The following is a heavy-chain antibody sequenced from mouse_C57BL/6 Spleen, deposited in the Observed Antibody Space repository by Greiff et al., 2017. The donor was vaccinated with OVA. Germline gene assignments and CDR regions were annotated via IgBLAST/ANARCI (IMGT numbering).Heavy chain of an antibody. CDR2: IYPGSGST. V-gene: IGHV1-55*01. Sequence: QVQLQQPGAELVKPGASVKMSCKASGYTFTSYWITWVKQRPGQGLEWIGDIYPGSGSTNYNEKFKSKATLTVDTSSSTAYMQLSSLTSEDSAVYYGARRETWDSSGYYFDYWGQGTTLTVSS. J-gene: IGHJ2*01. D-gene: IGHD3-2*02. CDR3: ARRETWDSSGYYFDY. CDR1: GYTFTSYW.